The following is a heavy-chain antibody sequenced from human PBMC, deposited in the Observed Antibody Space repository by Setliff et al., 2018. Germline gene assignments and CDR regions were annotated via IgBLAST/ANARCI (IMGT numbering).Heavy chain of an antibody. CDR2: ISYDGSNK. Sequence: GGSLRLSCAASGFTFSSYAMHWVRQAPGKGLEWVAVISYDGSNKYYADSVKGRFTISRDNSKNTLYLQMNSLRAEDTAVYYCARGLGSSSQKYLDYWGQGTLVTVSS. CDR1: GFTFSSYA. J-gene: IGHJ4*02. D-gene: IGHD6-6*01. CDR3: ARGLGSSSQKYLDY. V-gene: IGHV3-30-3*01.